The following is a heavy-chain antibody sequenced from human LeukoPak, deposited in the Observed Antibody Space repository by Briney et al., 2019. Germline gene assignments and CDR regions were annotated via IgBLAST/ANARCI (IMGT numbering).Heavy chain of an antibody. V-gene: IGHV3-53*01. Sequence: GGSLRLSCAASGFTVSSNYMSWVRQAPGKGLEWVSVIYSGGSTYCADSVKGRFTISRDNSKNTLYLQMNSLRAEDTAVYYCAREGELPRANYYYYYYMDVWGKGTTVTVSS. CDR1: GFTVSSNY. CDR2: IYSGGST. D-gene: IGHD3-16*01. J-gene: IGHJ6*03. CDR3: AREGELPRANYYYYYYMDV.